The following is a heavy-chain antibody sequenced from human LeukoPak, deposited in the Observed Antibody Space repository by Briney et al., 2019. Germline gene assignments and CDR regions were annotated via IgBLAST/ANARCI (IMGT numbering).Heavy chain of an antibody. Sequence: KPLETLSLTCTVAGGSISSYYWSWIRQPPGKGLEWIGDIYYSGTTNCNPSLKSPVTISVATSKNQCSLNLSSVTAADTAVYYCARGGVGEYSSDWYDYWGQGTLVTVSS. CDR3: ARGGVGEYSSDWYDY. J-gene: IGHJ4*02. CDR1: GGSISSYY. D-gene: IGHD6-19*01. V-gene: IGHV4-59*01. CDR2: IYYSGTT.